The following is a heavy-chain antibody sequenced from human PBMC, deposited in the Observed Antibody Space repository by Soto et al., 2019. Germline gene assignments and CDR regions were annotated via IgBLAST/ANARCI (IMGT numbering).Heavy chain of an antibody. CDR2: IIPIFGTA. CDR1: VGSFSSYA. CDR3: ARDSGTCGGDCYSRSWFDP. J-gene: IGHJ5*02. D-gene: IGHD2-21*02. V-gene: IGHV1-69*06. Sequence: AVPVSCKSCVGSFSSYASCCVRQDPGQGLEWMGGIIPIFGTANYAQKFQGRVTITADKSTSTAYMELSSLRSEDTAVYYCARDSGTCGGDCYSRSWFDPWGQGTLVPVS.